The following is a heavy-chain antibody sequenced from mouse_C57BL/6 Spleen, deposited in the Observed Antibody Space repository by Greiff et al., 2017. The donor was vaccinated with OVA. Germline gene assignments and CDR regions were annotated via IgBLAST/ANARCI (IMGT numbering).Heavy chain of an antibody. CDR2: IYPGSGST. Sequence: QVQLQQPGAELVKPGASVKMSCKASGYTFTSYWITWVKQRPGQGLEWIGDIYPGSGSTNYNEKFKSKATLTVDTSSSTAYMQLSSLTSEDSAVYYCARVDYGSYYFDYWGQGTTLTVSS. D-gene: IGHD1-1*01. J-gene: IGHJ2*01. CDR3: ARVDYGSYYFDY. V-gene: IGHV1-55*01. CDR1: GYTFTSYW.